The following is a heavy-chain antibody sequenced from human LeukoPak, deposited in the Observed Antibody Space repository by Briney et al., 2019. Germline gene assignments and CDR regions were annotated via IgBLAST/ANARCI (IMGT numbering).Heavy chain of an antibody. CDR3: ATLVSTRYYFDY. J-gene: IGHJ4*02. Sequence: SETLSLTCTVSGGSISSGYGYYWGWIRQPPGKGLEWIGNIYHSGITYYNHFNSSLKSRVTISIDTSKNQFSLRLTSVTAADTAVYFCATLVSTRYYFDYWGQGTLVTVSS. V-gene: IGHV4-38-2*02. D-gene: IGHD5/OR15-5a*01. CDR2: IYHSGIT. CDR1: GGSISSGYGYY.